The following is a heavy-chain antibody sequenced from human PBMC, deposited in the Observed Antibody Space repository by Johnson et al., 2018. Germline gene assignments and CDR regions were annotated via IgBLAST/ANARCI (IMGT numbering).Heavy chain of an antibody. V-gene: IGHV3-23*01. Sequence: VQLQESGGGLVKRGGSLRLSCAGSGFTFSSYVMSWVRQAPGKGLEWVSDMSGTSGRTSYADSVKGLFTISRDNSKNNLYLQMNGLRAEDTAVYYCAKDLYSSGDSYYMGVWCKGTTVTVSS. CDR2: MSGTSGRT. CDR3: AKDLYSSGDSYYMGV. D-gene: IGHD6-25*01. CDR1: GFTFSSYV. J-gene: IGHJ6*03.